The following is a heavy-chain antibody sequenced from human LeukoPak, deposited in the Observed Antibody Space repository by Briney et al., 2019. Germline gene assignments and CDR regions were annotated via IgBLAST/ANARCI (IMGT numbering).Heavy chain of an antibody. CDR2: IYHSGST. CDR1: GGSISSGGYY. J-gene: IGHJ4*02. Sequence: SQTLSLTCTVSGGSISSGGYYWSWIRQPPGKGLEWIGYIYHSGSTYYNPSLKSRVTISVDTSKNQFSLKLSSVTAADTAVYYCARGTGPQYGGRPDYWGQGTLVTVSS. V-gene: IGHV4-30-2*05. D-gene: IGHD4-23*01. CDR3: ARGTGPQYGGRPDY.